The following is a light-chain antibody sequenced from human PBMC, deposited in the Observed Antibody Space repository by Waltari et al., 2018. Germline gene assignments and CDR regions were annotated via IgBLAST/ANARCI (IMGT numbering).Light chain of an antibody. CDR2: KVS. Sequence: DILMTQSPLSLPVNLGQPASISCRSSQSLEYSDGNTILSWFQQRTGQSPRRLSYKVSNRDSGVPDRFSGSGSGTDFTLKISRVEADDVGVYYCMQGRHWPYAFGQGTKLEIK. V-gene: IGKV2-30*01. CDR3: MQGRHWPYA. J-gene: IGKJ2*01. CDR1: QSLEYSDGNTI.